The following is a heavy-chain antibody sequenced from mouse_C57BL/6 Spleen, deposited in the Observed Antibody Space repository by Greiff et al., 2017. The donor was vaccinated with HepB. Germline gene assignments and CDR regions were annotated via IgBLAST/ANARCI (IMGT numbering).Heavy chain of an antibody. CDR3: TRYGDYDVNY. Sequence: QVQLQQSGAELVRPGASVTLSCKASGYTFTDYEMHWVKQTPVHGLEWIGAIDPETGGTAYNQKFKGKAILTADKSSSTAYMELRSLTSEDSAVYYCTRYGDYDVNYWGQGTTLTVSS. CDR2: IDPETGGT. J-gene: IGHJ2*01. CDR1: GYTFTDYE. V-gene: IGHV1-15*01. D-gene: IGHD2-4*01.